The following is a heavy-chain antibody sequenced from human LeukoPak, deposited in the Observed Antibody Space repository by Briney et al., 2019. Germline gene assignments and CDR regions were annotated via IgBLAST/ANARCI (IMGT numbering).Heavy chain of an antibody. CDR2: IYYSGST. J-gene: IGHJ3*02. V-gene: IGHV4-59*01. Sequence: PSETLSLTCTVSGGSISSYYWSWMRQPPGKGLEWIGYIYYSGSTNYNPSLKSRVTISVDTSKNQFSLKLSSVTAADTAVYYCARDLSFVRGVPLAFDIWGQGTMVTVSS. D-gene: IGHD3-10*02. CDR3: ARDLSFVRGVPLAFDI. CDR1: GGSISSYY.